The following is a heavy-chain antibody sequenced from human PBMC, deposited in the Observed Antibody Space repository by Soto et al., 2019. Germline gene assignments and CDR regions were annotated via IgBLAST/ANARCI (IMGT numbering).Heavy chain of an antibody. CDR1: GGSFSGYY. CDR2: INHSGST. Sequence: QVQLQQWGAGLLKPSETLSLTCAVYGGSFSGYYWSWIRQPPGKGLEWIGEINHSGSTNYNPSLKSRVTISVDTSKNQFSLKLSSVTAADTAVYYCARDLGYSYGYSYYYYGMDVWGQGTTVTVSS. CDR3: ARDLGYSYGYSYYYYGMDV. V-gene: IGHV4-34*01. D-gene: IGHD5-18*01. J-gene: IGHJ6*02.